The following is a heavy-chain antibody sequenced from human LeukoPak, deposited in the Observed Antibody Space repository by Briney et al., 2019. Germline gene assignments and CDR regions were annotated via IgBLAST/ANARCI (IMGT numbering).Heavy chain of an antibody. Sequence: GASVNVSCKTSGYTFTDYGISWVRQAPGQGLEWMGWIGGYNDNTHYAQKLQGRVTMTTDTSTSTAYMELRSLRSDDTAVYYCARDHYYNDSSGYYVFDYWGQGTLVTVSS. V-gene: IGHV1-18*01. CDR2: IGGYNDNT. CDR3: ARDHYYNDSSGYYVFDY. D-gene: IGHD3-22*01. CDR1: GYTFTDYG. J-gene: IGHJ4*02.